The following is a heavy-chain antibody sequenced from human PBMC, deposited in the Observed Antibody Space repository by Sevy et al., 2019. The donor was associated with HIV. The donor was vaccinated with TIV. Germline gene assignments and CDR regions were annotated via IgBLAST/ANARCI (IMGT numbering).Heavy chain of an antibody. D-gene: IGHD5-12*01. CDR1: GYTFTTYY. Sequence: ASVKVSCKASGYTFTTYYMHWVRQAPGQGLEWMGIINPSGSSTTYAQKFQDRVIMTRDTSTSTVYLELTSLTSEDPAVYYCSEGGGDGYNTPQCDYWGQGTLVTVSS. V-gene: IGHV1-46*01. J-gene: IGHJ4*02. CDR2: INPSGSST. CDR3: SEGGGDGYNTPQCDY.